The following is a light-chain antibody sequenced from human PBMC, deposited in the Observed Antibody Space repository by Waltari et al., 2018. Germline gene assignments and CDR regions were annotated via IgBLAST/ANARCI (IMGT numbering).Light chain of an antibody. CDR1: QSVSRT. Sequence: EIVLTQSPGTLSLSPGERATLSCRASQSVSRTLAWYQQKPGQAPRLLIYGAYNGATGIPDRFSGSGSGTDFSLTISRLEPEDFAVYYCQHYVRLPVTFGQGTKVEIK. CDR2: GAY. V-gene: IGKV3-20*01. J-gene: IGKJ1*01. CDR3: QHYVRLPVT.